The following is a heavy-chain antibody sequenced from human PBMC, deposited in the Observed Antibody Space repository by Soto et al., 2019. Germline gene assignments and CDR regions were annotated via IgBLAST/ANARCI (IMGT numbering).Heavy chain of an antibody. CDR1: GGTISGYY. CDR2: IYSSGNT. CDR3: ARGQRFSDWFDP. V-gene: IGHV4-4*07. Sequence: QVHLQESGPGLVKPSETLSLTCSVSGGTISGYYWTWIRQPAGKGLEWIGRIYSSGNTKYNPSLQCRCTMSLDTSNNQFSLRLTSVTAADTAVYCCARGQRFSDWFDPWGQGTLVTVSS. J-gene: IGHJ5*02. D-gene: IGHD3-3*01.